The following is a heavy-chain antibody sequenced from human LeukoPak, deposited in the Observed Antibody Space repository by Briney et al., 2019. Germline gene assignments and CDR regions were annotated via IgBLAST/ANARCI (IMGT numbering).Heavy chain of an antibody. D-gene: IGHD3-3*01. J-gene: IGHJ3*02. CDR1: GGSISSGCYY. V-gene: IGHV4-30-2*01. CDR2: IYHSGST. CDR3: ARVVGVVIAFDI. Sequence: SETLSLTCIVSGGSISSGCYYWSWLRQPPGRGREWIGYIYHSGSTYYNPSLKSRVTISVDRSKNQFSLKLSSVTAEDTAVYYCARVVGVVIAFDIWGQGTMVTVSS.